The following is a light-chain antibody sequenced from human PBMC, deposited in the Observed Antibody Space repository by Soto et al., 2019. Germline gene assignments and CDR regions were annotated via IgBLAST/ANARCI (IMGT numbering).Light chain of an antibody. CDR2: DTS. CDR1: TGPVTSGHW. Sequence: QTVVTQEPSLTVSPGGTVTLTCDSSTGPVTSGHWPYWLQQKSGQAPRTLIYDTSKKHSWTPARFSGSLLGGKAALTLSGAQPEDEADYYCFLSYSGARPVVFGGGTKVPVL. V-gene: IGLV7-46*01. CDR3: FLSYSGARPVV. J-gene: IGLJ2*01.